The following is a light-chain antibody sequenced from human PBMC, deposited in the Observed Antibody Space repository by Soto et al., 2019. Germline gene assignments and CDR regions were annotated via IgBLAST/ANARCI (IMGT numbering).Light chain of an antibody. V-gene: IGLV2-8*01. Sequence: QSVLTQPPSASGFPGQSVTISCTGTSSDVGYYDYVSWYQQHPGKAPKLVIYEVTKRPSGVPDRVSASKSGNTASLTVSGLRAEDEADYYCCSYEGSNNFVFGSGTKVTVL. J-gene: IGLJ1*01. CDR1: SSDVGYYDY. CDR3: CSYEGSNNFV. CDR2: EVT.